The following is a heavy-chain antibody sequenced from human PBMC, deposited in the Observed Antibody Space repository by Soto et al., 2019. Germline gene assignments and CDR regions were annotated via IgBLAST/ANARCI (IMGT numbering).Heavy chain of an antibody. CDR3: AREAADQTAARRGWFDH. J-gene: IGHJ5*02. D-gene: IGHD6-6*01. CDR1: GGSISSGDYY. CDR2: IYHSGST. V-gene: IGHV4-31*03. Sequence: KPSETLSLTCTVSGGSISSGDYYWSWIRQHSGKGLEWIGYIYHSGSTYYNPSLKSRLTISVDTSKNQFSLKLSSVTAADTAVYYCAREAADQTAARRGWFDHWGQGTLVTVSS.